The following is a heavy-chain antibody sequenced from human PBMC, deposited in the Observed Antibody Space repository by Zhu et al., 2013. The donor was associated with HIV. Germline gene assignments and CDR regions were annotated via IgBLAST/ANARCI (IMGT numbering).Heavy chain of an antibody. CDR3: ARAALRRHLGIDP. CDR1: GYIFTDFG. D-gene: IGHD3-10*01. CDR2: INPNSGGT. Sequence: QVHLVQSGPEMKNPGASVMVSCKTSGYIFTDFGITWVRQAPGQGLEWMGWINPNSGGTNYAQKFQGRVTMTRDTSISTAYMELSRLRSDDTAVYYCARAALRRHLGIDPWGQGTLVTVSS. J-gene: IGHJ5*02. V-gene: IGHV1-2*02.